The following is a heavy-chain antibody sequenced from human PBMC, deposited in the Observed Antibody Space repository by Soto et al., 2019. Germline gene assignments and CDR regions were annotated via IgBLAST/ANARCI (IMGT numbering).Heavy chain of an antibody. CDR1: GFTFSSYY. V-gene: IGHV3-7*01. Sequence: GGSLRLSCAASGFTFSSYYMSWVRQAQGKGLEWVANINEGGSEKYYVDSVKGRFTISRDNSKNTLYLQMNSLRAEDTAVYHCAKDYSAYCGGDCLPLDYWGQGTLVTVSS. J-gene: IGHJ4*02. CDR2: INEGGSEK. D-gene: IGHD2-21*02. CDR3: AKDYSAYCGGDCLPLDY.